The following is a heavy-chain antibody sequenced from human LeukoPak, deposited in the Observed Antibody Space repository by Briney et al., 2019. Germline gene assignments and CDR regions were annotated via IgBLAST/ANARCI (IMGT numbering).Heavy chain of an antibody. CDR1: GGSISSYY. J-gene: IGHJ6*03. CDR3: ASVTVTTSYYYMDV. Sequence: SETLSLTCTVSGGSISSYYWSWIRQPAGKGVEWIGRIYTSGSTNYNPSLKSRVTMSVDTSKNQFSLKLSSVTAADTAVYYCASVTVTTSYYYMDVWGKGTTVTISS. V-gene: IGHV4-4*07. CDR2: IYTSGST. D-gene: IGHD4-17*01.